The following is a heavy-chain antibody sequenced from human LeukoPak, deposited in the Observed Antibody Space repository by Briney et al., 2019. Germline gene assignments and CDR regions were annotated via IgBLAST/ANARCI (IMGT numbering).Heavy chain of an antibody. D-gene: IGHD2-15*01. V-gene: IGHV1-2*02. CDR2: INPNSGGT. CDR1: GYTFTGYY. Sequence: ASVKVSCKAAGYTFTGYYMHWVRHAPGQGLEGMGWINPNSGGTNYAQKCQGRVTMTRDTSISTAYMALSRLRSDDTAVYYCAIPLGYCSGGSCYDGVNWFDPWGQGTLVTVSS. CDR3: AIPLGYCSGGSCYDGVNWFDP. J-gene: IGHJ5*02.